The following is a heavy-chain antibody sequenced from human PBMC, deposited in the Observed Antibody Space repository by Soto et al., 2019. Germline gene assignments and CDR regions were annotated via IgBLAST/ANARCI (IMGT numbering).Heavy chain of an antibody. CDR3: ARDHNHQGATDY. D-gene: IGHD1-20*01. CDR2: IYYSGST. Sequence: QVQLQESGPGLVKPSQTLSLTCTVSGGSISSGGYYWSWIRQHPGKGLEWIGYIYYSGSTYYNPSLQSRVTISVDTSKNQFSLKLSSVTAADTAVYYCARDHNHQGATDYWGQGTLVTVSS. CDR1: GGSISSGGYY. J-gene: IGHJ4*02. V-gene: IGHV4-31*03.